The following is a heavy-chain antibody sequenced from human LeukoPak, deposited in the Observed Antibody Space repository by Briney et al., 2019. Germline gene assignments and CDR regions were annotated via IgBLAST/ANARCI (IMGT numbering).Heavy chain of an antibody. V-gene: IGHV4-4*07. Sequence: SESLSLTCTVSGGSISSYYWSWIRQPAGKGLEWIGRIDTSGNTNYKPSLKSRVTMSVDTSKNQFSLKLSSVTAADTAVYYCARVSSSWYQDWYFDLWGRGTLVTVSS. CDR2: IDTSGNT. J-gene: IGHJ2*01. D-gene: IGHD6-13*01. CDR1: GGSISSYY. CDR3: ARVSSSWYQDWYFDL.